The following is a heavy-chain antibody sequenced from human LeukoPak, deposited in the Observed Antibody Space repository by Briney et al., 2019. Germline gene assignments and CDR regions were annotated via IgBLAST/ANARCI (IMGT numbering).Heavy chain of an antibody. J-gene: IGHJ4*02. Sequence: PSETLSLTCTVSGVSISSYGWSWIRQPPGKGLEWIGYIYYSENTNYNSSLKSRVTISEDTSKNQFSLNLTSVTAADTAVYYCAGGYFYDSSGHTDHFHYWGQGTLVTVPS. CDR3: AGGYFYDSSGHTDHFHY. V-gene: IGHV4-59*01. CDR2: IYYSENT. CDR1: GVSISSYG. D-gene: IGHD3-22*01.